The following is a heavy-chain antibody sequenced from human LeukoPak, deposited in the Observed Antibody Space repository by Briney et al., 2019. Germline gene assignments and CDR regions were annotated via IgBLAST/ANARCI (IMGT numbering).Heavy chain of an antibody. CDR3: AKDLNYYASGNLFDY. Sequence: SETLSLTCTVSGYSISSGYYWGWIRQPPGKGLEWIGNIYHSGSTYYNLSLKSRVTISVDTSKNQFSLKMRFVTAADTAVYYCAKDLNYYASGNLFDYWGQGTLVTVSS. J-gene: IGHJ4*02. CDR2: IYHSGST. V-gene: IGHV4-38-2*02. CDR1: GYSISSGYY. D-gene: IGHD3-10*01.